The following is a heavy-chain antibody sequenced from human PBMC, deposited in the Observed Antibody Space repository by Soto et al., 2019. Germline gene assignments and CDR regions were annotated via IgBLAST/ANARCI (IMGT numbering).Heavy chain of an antibody. CDR1: GGSISSGGYY. CDR3: ARDRFCSGGSCDYYGMDV. V-gene: IGHV4-31*03. D-gene: IGHD2-15*01. Sequence: PSETLSLTCTVSGGSISSGGYYWSWIRQHPGKGLEWIGYIYYSGSTYHNPSLKSRVTISVDTSKNQFSLKLGSVTAADTAAYYCARDRFCSGGSCDYYGMDVWGQGTTVTVSS. J-gene: IGHJ6*02. CDR2: IYYSGST.